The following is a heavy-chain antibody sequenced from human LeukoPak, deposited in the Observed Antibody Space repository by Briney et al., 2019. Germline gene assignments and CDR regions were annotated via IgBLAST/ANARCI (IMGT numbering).Heavy chain of an antibody. CDR1: GFTFSSYA. D-gene: IGHD1-26*01. Sequence: YPGGSLRLSCAASGFTFSSYAMHWVRQAPGKGLEWVAVISYDGSNKYYADSVKGRFTISRDNSKNTLYLQMNSLRAEDTAVYYCARDDGATLDYWGQGTLVTVSS. J-gene: IGHJ4*02. V-gene: IGHV3-30-3*01. CDR2: ISYDGSNK. CDR3: ARDDGATLDY.